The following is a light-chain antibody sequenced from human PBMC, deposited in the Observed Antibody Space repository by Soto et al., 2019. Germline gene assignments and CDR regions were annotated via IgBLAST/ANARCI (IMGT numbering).Light chain of an antibody. CDR2: GAS. J-gene: IGKJ1*01. CDR3: QQYDISPWT. Sequence: EIVLTHSPATLSLSPWEIATLSCRASQSVSRYLAWYQQKPGRAPRLLIYGASSRATGIPDRFSGSGSGTDFTLTISRLEPEDFAVYYCQQYDISPWTFGHGTKVDIK. CDR1: QSVSRY. V-gene: IGKV3-20*01.